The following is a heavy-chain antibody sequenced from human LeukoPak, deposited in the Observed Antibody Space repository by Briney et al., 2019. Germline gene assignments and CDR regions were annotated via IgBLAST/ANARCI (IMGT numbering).Heavy chain of an antibody. D-gene: IGHD3-3*01. Sequence: GSLRLSCAASGFTFSSYSMNWVRQAPGKGLEWIGSKYYSGDTYYSPSLKSRVTISVDTSRNKFALKLNSVTAADTAVYFCARHRLEGDTFDIWGQGTKVTVSS. J-gene: IGHJ3*02. CDR3: ARHRLEGDTFDI. V-gene: IGHV4-39*01. CDR2: KYYSGDT. CDR1: GFTFSSYSMN.